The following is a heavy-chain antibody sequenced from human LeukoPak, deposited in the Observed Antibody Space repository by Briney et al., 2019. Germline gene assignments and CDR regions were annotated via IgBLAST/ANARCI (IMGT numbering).Heavy chain of an antibody. Sequence: GGSLRLSCAASGFTFSSYAMSWVRQAPGKGLEWVSAISGSGGSTYYADSVKGRFTISRDNSKNALHLQMNSLRAEDTAMYYCAKDFGIQRMEGEGYWGQGTLVTVSS. V-gene: IGHV3-23*01. CDR2: ISGSGGST. J-gene: IGHJ4*02. D-gene: IGHD3-16*01. CDR1: GFTFSSYA. CDR3: AKDFGIQRMEGEGY.